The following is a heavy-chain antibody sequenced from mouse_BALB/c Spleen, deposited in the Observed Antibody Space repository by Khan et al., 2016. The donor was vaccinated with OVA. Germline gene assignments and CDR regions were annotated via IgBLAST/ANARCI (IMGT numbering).Heavy chain of an antibody. CDR1: GHTFTNYG. Sequence: QIQLVQSGPELKKPGETVKISCKASGHTFTNYGMNWVKQPPGKGLKWMGWINTYTGEPTYADDFNGRFAFSLETSARPAYLQINNLKNEDTATYFCARPPYFSYAMDNWGQGTSVTVSS. V-gene: IGHV9-3-1*01. CDR3: ARPPYFSYAMDN. D-gene: IGHD2-10*01. CDR2: INTYTGEP. J-gene: IGHJ4*01.